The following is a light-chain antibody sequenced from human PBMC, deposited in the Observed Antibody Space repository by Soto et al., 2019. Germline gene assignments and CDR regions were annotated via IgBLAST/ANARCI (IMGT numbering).Light chain of an antibody. V-gene: IGKV1-5*01. CDR2: DAS. CDR3: QQYETYSGT. J-gene: IGKJ1*01. CDR1: QSVAGW. Sequence: DIQMTQSASTLSASVGDTGTITCLASQSVAGWLAWYQQKPGKAPTLLIYDASALPRGVPSRFSGSGSGTEFTLTISSLQPDDFATYYCQQYETYSGTFGQGTKVDIK.